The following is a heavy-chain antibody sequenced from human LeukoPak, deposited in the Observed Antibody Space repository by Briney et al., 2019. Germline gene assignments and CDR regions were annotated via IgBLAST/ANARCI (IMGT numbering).Heavy chain of an antibody. V-gene: IGHV7-4-1*02. CDR1: GYTFTSYA. J-gene: IGHJ5*02. D-gene: IGHD2-15*01. CDR2: INTNTGSP. Sequence: ASVKVSCKASGYTFTSYAMNWVRQAPGQGLEWMGWINTNTGSPTYAQGFTGRFVFSLDTSVSTAYLQISSLKAEDTAVYYCARVVEARATRPQGNWFDPWGQGTLVTVSS. CDR3: ARVVEARATRPQGNWFDP.